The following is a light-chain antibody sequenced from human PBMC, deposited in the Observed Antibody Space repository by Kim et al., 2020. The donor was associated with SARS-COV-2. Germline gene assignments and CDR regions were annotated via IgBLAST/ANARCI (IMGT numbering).Light chain of an antibody. J-gene: IGKJ2*03. CDR1: QRVESND. V-gene: IGKV3-20*01. Sequence: SPGERATLSCRASQRVESNDLAWFQHKPGQAPRLVIYAAFGRATGIPDRFSGSGTGTDFTLTISRLEPEDFAVYYCQQYRSSPPFSFGQGTKLEIK. CDR3: QQYRSSPPFS. CDR2: AAF.